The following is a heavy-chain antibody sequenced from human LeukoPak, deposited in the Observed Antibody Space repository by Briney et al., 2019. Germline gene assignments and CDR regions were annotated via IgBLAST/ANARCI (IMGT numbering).Heavy chain of an antibody. V-gene: IGHV1-8*01. Sequence: ASVKVSCKASGYTFTSYDIHWVRQATGQGLEWMGWMNPNSGNTGYAQKFQGRVIMTRDTSINTAYLEFYSLRSEDTAVYYCARGYSPTLRTTGNDYWGQGTLVTVSS. CDR1: GYTFTSYD. CDR2: MNPNSGNT. J-gene: IGHJ4*02. CDR3: ARGYSPTLRTTGNDY. D-gene: IGHD1-1*01.